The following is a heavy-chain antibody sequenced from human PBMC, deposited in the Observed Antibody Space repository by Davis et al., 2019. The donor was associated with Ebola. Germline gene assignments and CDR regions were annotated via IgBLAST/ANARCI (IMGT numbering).Heavy chain of an antibody. J-gene: IGHJ6*02. V-gene: IGHV5-10-1*01. CDR2: IDPRDSYT. CDR1: GYKFTNYW. CDR3: ARLLGQLYGEFYDYQGMDV. D-gene: IGHD4-17*01. Sequence: GESLKISCEVSGYKFTNYWITWVRQLPGRGLEWMGRIDPRDSYTSYSPSFQGHVTFSVDRSFSTVYLQWTSLRASDTATYYCARLLGQLYGEFYDYQGMDVWGQGTTVSVSS.